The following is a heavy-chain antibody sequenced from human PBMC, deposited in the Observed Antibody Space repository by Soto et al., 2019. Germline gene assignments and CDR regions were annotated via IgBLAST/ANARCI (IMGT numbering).Heavy chain of an antibody. Sequence: PSETLSLTCNVSDDSLSTYYWSWIRQPAGKGLEWIGRIYASGSTNYNPSLKGRVSMSVDTSKKQFSLRMISVTAADTAMYYCARSAIPRGGWFSPWGQAVLVNVSS. CDR3: ARSAIPRGGWFSP. CDR2: IYASGST. D-gene: IGHD2-21*01. V-gene: IGHV4-4*07. J-gene: IGHJ5*02. CDR1: DDSLSTYY.